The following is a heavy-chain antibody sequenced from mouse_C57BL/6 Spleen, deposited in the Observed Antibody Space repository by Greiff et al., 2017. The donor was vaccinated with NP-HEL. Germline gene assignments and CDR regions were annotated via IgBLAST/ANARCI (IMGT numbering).Heavy chain of an antibody. CDR3: ARPSYYGSYFDD. J-gene: IGHJ1*03. CDR1: GYTFTDYN. Sequence: EVQLQQSGPELVKPGASVKIPCKASGYTFTDYNMDWVKQSPGKSLEWIGDINPNNGGTIYNQKFKGKATLTVDKSSSTAYMELRSLTSEDTAVYYCARPSYYGSYFDDWGTGTTVTVSS. CDR2: INPNNGGT. D-gene: IGHD1-1*01. V-gene: IGHV1-18*01.